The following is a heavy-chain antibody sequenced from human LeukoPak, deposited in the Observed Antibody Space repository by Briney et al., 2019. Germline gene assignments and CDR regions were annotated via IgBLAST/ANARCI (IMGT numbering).Heavy chain of an antibody. J-gene: IGHJ4*02. Sequence: GASVKVSCKASGYTFTSYYMHWVRQAPGQGLEWMGWINPNSGGTNYAQKFQGRVTMTRDTSISTAYMELSRLRSDDTAVYYCARDVIPPYSSGWYGRFDYWGQGTLVTVSS. CDR1: GYTFTSYY. D-gene: IGHD6-19*01. V-gene: IGHV1-2*02. CDR3: ARDVIPPYSSGWYGRFDY. CDR2: INPNSGGT.